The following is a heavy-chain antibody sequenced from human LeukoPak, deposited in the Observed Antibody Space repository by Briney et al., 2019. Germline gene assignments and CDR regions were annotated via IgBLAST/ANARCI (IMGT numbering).Heavy chain of an antibody. J-gene: IGHJ4*02. Sequence: EASVKVSCKASGGTFSSYAISWVRQAPGQGLEWMGGIIPIFGTANYAQKFQGRVTITADESTSTAYMELSSLRSEDTAVYYCAKVARWLVRDYFDYWGQGTLVTVSS. V-gene: IGHV1-69*13. D-gene: IGHD6-19*01. CDR1: GGTFSSYA. CDR3: AKVARWLVRDYFDY. CDR2: IIPIFGTA.